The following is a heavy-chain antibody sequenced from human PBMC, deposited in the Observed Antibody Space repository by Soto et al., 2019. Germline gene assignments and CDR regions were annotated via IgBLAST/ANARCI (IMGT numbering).Heavy chain of an antibody. CDR1: GYTFTTFY. V-gene: IGHV1-46*01. D-gene: IGHD4-17*01. CDR2: ISTNSGAT. CDR3: ARALRVTTPYFDY. Sequence: QVQLEQSGAEVRKPGASVKVSCTASGYTFTTFYMHWVRQAPGQGLDWMGIISTNSGATTYAQKFQGRVTVTRDTSTSTVYMELSSLSSEDTAVYYCARALRVTTPYFDYWGQGTLLTVSS. J-gene: IGHJ4*02.